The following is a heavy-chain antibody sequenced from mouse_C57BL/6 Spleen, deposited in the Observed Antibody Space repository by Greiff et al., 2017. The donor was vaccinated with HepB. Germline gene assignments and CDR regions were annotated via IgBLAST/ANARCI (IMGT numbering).Heavy chain of an antibody. Sequence: VQLQQSGPELVKPGASVKISCKASGYSFTGYYMNWVKQSPEKSLEWIGEINPRTGGTTYNQKFKAKATLTVDKSSSTAYMQLKSLTSEDSAVYYCARGEPSYYGNHGGFAYWGQGTLVTVSA. V-gene: IGHV1-42*01. CDR3: ARGEPSYYGNHGGFAY. J-gene: IGHJ3*01. D-gene: IGHD2-1*01. CDR2: INPRTGGT. CDR1: GYSFTGYY.